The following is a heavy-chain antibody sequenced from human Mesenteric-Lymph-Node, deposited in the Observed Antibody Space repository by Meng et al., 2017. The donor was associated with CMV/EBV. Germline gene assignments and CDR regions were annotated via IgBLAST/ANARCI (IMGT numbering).Heavy chain of an antibody. D-gene: IGHD6-6*01. V-gene: IGHV5-51*01. CDR2: IYPGDSDT. J-gene: IGHJ6*02. Sequence: KVSCKGSVYSFTNYWIGWVRQMSGKGLEWVGIIYPGDSDTRYSPSFQGQVTISADKSISTAYLQWSSLKASDTAMYYCARLTGSSSLYYYYFFAMDVWGQGTTVTVSS. CDR3: ARLTGSSSLYYYYFFAMDV. CDR1: VYSFTNYW.